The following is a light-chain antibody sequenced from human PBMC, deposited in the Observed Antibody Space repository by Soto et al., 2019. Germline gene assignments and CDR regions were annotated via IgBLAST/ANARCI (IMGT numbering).Light chain of an antibody. J-gene: IGLJ2*01. CDR3: AAWDDSLNGEVV. CDR1: LPKQY. Sequence: ELTQPPSVSVSPGQTARVTCSGDALPKQYVYWYQQVPGTAPKLLIYSTNQRPSGVPDRFSGSKSDTSASLAISGLQSEDEADYYCAAWDDSLNGEVVFGGGTKLTVL. CDR2: STN. V-gene: IGLV1-44*01.